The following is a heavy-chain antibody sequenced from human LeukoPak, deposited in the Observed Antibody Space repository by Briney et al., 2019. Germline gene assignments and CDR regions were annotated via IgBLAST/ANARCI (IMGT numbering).Heavy chain of an antibody. CDR1: GGTFSSYT. J-gene: IGHJ4*02. CDR3: ARGPDSSGYYYGY. D-gene: IGHD3-22*01. CDR2: IIPILGIA. V-gene: IGHV1-69*02. Sequence: GASVKVSCKAPGGTFSSYTISWVRQAPGQGLEWMGRIIPILGIANYAQKFQGRVTITADKSTSTAYMELSSLRSDDTAVYYCARGPDSSGYYYGYWGQGTLVTVSS.